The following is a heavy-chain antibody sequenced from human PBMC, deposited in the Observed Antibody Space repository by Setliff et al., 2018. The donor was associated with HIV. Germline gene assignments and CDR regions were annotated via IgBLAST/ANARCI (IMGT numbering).Heavy chain of an antibody. J-gene: IGHJ4*02. CDR3: ARQVGSQYSYWAYYFDS. CDR2: LYHSGTN. Sequence: PSETLSLTCAVSGYSISSGYFWGWIRQPPGKGLEWIGSLYHSGTNFYNPSLKSQVTISLDTPTNRFSLKLNSVTAADTAIYYCARQVGSQYSYWAYYFDSWGQGALVTVSS. V-gene: IGHV4-38-2*01. D-gene: IGHD5-18*01. CDR1: GYSISSGYF.